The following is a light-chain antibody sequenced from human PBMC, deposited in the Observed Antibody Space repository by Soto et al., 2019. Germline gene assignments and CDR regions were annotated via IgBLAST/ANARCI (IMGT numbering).Light chain of an antibody. CDR2: ASF. CDR1: QGISSW. J-gene: IGKJ2*01. Sequence: DIHMTQSTSSVSASVVDRVTITCRASQGISSWLAWYQQKTVKAPKLLIYASFSLKIGVTSSFSGSGSWKDFTLTSCSLQPEAFATYYCQQANSFPHTFGQGTKLEIK. CDR3: QQANSFPHT. V-gene: IGKV1-12*01.